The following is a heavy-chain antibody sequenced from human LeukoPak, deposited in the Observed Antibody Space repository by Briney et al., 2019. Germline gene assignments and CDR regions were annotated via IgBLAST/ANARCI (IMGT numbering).Heavy chain of an antibody. J-gene: IGHJ4*02. CDR3: ATDKYPQGPFESNPFDY. CDR2: LNPEECKK. V-gene: IGHV1-24*01. Sequence: ALVVDSCQVAGRRLPQLFMHGLGPAPGRGLAWMGGLNPEECKKTYAEAFKGRFNMTEDGYTDTPYIDLSSLTSDDTAVYYCATDKYPQGPFESNPFDYWGQGDLVIVSS. D-gene: IGHD4-11*01. CDR1: GRRLPQLF.